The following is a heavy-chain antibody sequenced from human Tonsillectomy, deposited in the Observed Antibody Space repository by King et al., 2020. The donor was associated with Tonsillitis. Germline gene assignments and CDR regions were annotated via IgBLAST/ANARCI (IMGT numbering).Heavy chain of an antibody. CDR2: ISSSSSTI. Sequence: ELQLVESGGGLVQPGGSLRLSCAASGFTFSSYSMNWVRQAPGKGLEWVSYISSSSSTIYYADSVKGRFTISRDNAKNSLYLQMNSLRDEDTAVYYCARETSPVLYSSGWYYFDYWGQGTLVTVSS. CDR3: ARETSPVLYSSGWYYFDY. V-gene: IGHV3-48*02. J-gene: IGHJ4*02. CDR1: GFTFSSYS. D-gene: IGHD6-19*01.